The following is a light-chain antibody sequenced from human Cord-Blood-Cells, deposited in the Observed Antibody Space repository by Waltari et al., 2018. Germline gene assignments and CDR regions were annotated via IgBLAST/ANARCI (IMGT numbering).Light chain of an antibody. CDR2: AAS. CDR3: QQSYSTPFT. J-gene: IGKJ3*01. Sequence: DITMTQSPCYLSASVGDRVTNTFRASQGISSYLNWYQQKPGKAPNLLLYAASSMQSRVPSRFIGSGSGTDFTITISSLQPADFATYYCQQSYSTPFTFGPGTKVDIK. V-gene: IGKV1-39*01. CDR1: QGISSY.